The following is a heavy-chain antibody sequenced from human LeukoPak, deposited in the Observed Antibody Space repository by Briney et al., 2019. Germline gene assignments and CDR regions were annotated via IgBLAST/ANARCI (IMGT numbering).Heavy chain of an antibody. Sequence: GGSLILSCAASGFTFSSYSMNWVRQAPGKGLEWVSYISSSSTIYYADSVKGRFTISRDNAKNSLYLQMNSLRAEDTAVYYCAGPPYGTGKSYWGQGTLVTVSS. D-gene: IGHD1-26*01. CDR1: GFTFSSYS. J-gene: IGHJ4*02. CDR2: ISSSSTI. CDR3: AGPPYGTGKSY. V-gene: IGHV3-48*01.